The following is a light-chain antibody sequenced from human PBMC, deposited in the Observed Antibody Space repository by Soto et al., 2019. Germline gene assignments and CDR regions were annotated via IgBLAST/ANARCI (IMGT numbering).Light chain of an antibody. J-gene: IGKJ5*01. CDR1: QSVSSSY. CDR3: QQYGSSST. Sequence: IVLKQSAGALSLAPGERATLSCRASQSVSSSYLAWYQQKPGQAPRLLIYGASSRATGIPDRFSGSGSGTDFTLTISRLEPADFAVYYCQQYGSSSTFGQGTRLEI. CDR2: GAS. V-gene: IGKV3-20*01.